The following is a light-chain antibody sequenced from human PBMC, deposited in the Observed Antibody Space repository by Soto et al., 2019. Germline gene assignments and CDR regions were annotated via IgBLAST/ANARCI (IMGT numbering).Light chain of an antibody. J-gene: IGKJ1*01. CDR1: QSVSSSY. CDR3: QQYNNWPPWT. Sequence: EIVLTQSPGTLSLSPGERATVSCRASQSVSSSYLAWFQQRPGQAPRLLIYGASNRATGIPARFSGSGSGTELTLTIRSLQSEDFAVYYCQQYNNWPPWTFGQGTKVDIK. V-gene: IGKV3D-15*01. CDR2: GAS.